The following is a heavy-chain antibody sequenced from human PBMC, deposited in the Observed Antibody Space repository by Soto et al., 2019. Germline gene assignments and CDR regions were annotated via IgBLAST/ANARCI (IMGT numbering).Heavy chain of an antibody. CDR2: IYHSGST. CDR3: ARVRGEQLASFDY. D-gene: IGHD3-10*01. Sequence: SETLSLTCAVSGYSISSGYYWGWIRQPPGKGLVWIGSIYHSGSTYYNPSLKSRVTISVDTSKNQFSLKLSSVTAADTAVYYCARVRGEQLASFDYWGQGTLVTVSS. V-gene: IGHV4-38-2*01. J-gene: IGHJ4*02. CDR1: GYSISSGYY.